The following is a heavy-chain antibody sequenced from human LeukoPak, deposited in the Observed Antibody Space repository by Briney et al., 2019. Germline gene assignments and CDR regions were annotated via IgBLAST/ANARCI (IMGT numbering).Heavy chain of an antibody. CDR2: IIPIFGTA. Sequence: SVEVSCKASGGTFSSYAISWVRQAPGQGLEWMGGIIPIFGTANYAQKFQGRVTITADESTSTAYMELSSLRSEDTAVYYCARTPPYQLPSDDAFDIWGRGTMVTVSS. CDR1: GGTFSSYA. V-gene: IGHV1-69*01. D-gene: IGHD2-2*01. CDR3: ARTPPYQLPSDDAFDI. J-gene: IGHJ3*02.